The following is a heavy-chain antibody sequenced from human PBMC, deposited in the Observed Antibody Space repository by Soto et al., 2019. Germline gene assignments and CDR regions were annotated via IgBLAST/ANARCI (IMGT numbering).Heavy chain of an antibody. CDR3: AREDGYNSPDYYYSGMDV. D-gene: IGHD5-12*01. Sequence: GGSLRLSCAASGFTFSSYAMHWVRQAPGKGLEWVAVISYDGSNKYYADSVKGGFTISRDNSKNTLYLQMNSLRAEDTAVYYCAREDGYNSPDYYYSGMDVWGQGTTVTVSS. CDR1: GFTFSSYA. J-gene: IGHJ6*02. CDR2: ISYDGSNK. V-gene: IGHV3-30-3*01.